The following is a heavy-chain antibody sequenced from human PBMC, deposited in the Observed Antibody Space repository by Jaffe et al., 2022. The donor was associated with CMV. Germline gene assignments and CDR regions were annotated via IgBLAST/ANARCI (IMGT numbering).Heavy chain of an antibody. D-gene: IGHD3-10*01. CDR3: ARRGWVRGSYYFDY. Sequence: QLQLQESGPGLVKPSETLSLTCTVSGGSISSSSYYWGWIRQPPGKGLEWIGSIYYSGSTYYNPSLKSRVTISVDTSKNQFSLKLSSVTAADTAVYYCARRGWVRGSYYFDYWGQGTLVTVSS. J-gene: IGHJ4*02. V-gene: IGHV4-39*01. CDR1: GGSISSSSYY. CDR2: IYYSGST.